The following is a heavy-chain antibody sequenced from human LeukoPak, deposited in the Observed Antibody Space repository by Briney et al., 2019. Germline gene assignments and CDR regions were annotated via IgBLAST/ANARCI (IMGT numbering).Heavy chain of an antibody. D-gene: IGHD3-22*01. CDR1: VGTFSSYA. CDR3: AMTGDYNSSGYDFDY. Sequence: GASVKVSCNASVGTFSSYAISWVRQAPGQGLEWMGGIIPIFGTANYAQKFQGRVTITADESTSTAYMERSSLRSEDTAVYYCAMTGDYNSSGYDFDYGGQGTLVTVSS. CDR2: IIPIFGTA. V-gene: IGHV1-69*13. J-gene: IGHJ4*02.